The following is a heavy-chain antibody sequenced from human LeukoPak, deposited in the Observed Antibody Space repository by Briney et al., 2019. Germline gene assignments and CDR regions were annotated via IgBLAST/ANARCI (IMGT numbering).Heavy chain of an antibody. Sequence: SETLSLTCSVSGGSISSDIYFWGWIRQPPGKGLEWIGIIFYSGSTYYNPSLKSRVTISINTSKSQFSLKVSSVTAADTAVYYCARASYTSGGNWFDPWGQGALVTVSS. CDR2: IFYSGST. V-gene: IGHV4-39*07. J-gene: IGHJ5*02. CDR3: ARASYTSGGNWFDP. CDR1: GGSISSDIYF. D-gene: IGHD6-19*01.